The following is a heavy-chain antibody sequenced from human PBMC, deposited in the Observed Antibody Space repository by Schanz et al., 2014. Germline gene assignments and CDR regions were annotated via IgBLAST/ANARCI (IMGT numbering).Heavy chain of an antibody. Sequence: VQLVQSGGGLVQPGGSLRLSCAASGFTFSSYSMNWVRQAPGKGLEWVAVIWSDGTNEYYADSVKGRFTISRDNAKNTLYLQMNSLRAEDTAVYYCARPALWFGDNCFDPWGQGILVTVSS. CDR3: ARPALWFGDNCFDP. D-gene: IGHD3-10*01. J-gene: IGHJ5*02. V-gene: IGHV3-33*08. CDR2: IWSDGTNE. CDR1: GFTFSSYS.